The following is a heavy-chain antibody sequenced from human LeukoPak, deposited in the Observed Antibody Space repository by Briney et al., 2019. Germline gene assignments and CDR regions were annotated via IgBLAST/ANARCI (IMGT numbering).Heavy chain of an antibody. CDR3: ARGSHYYDSSGGDYYYFDY. V-gene: IGHV1-2*02. CDR2: INPNSGGT. J-gene: IGHJ4*02. D-gene: IGHD3-22*01. Sequence: GASVKVSCKASGYTFTGYYMHWVRQAPGQGLEWMGWINPNSGGTNYAQKFQGRVTMTRDTSISTAYMELSRLRSDDTAVYYCARGSHYYDSSGGDYYYFDYWGQGTLVTVSS. CDR1: GYTFTGYY.